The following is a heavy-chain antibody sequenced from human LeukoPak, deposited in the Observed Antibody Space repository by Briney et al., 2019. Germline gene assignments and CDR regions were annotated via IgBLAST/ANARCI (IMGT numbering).Heavy chain of an antibody. D-gene: IGHD3-10*01. J-gene: IGHJ4*02. CDR3: ARQILWFGELFDY. V-gene: IGHV3-48*01. CDR1: GFTFSSYF. Sequence: GGSLRLSCAVSGFTFSSYFMSWVRQAPGKGLEWVSYISSSSSTIYYADSVKGRFTISRDNAKNSLYLQMNSLRAEDTAVYYCARQILWFGELFDYWGQGTLVTVSS. CDR2: ISSSSSTI.